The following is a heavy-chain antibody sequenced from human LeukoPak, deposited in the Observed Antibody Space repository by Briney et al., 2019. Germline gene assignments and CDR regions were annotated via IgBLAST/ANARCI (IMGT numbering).Heavy chain of an antibody. CDR3: AGGRAAHLFEY. D-gene: IGHD6-6*01. V-gene: IGHV3-7*01. CDR2: IKQDASEK. CDR1: GFTFSGYW. Sequence: PGGSLRLSCTTSGFTFSGYWMSWVRQAPGKGLEWVANIKQDASEKYYVDSVKGRFTISRDNAKSSLYLQMNSLRAEDTAVFYCAGGRAAHLFEYWGQGTLVTVSS. J-gene: IGHJ4*02.